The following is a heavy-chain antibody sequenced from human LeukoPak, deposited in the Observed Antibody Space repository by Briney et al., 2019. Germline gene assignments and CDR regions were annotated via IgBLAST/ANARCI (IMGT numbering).Heavy chain of an antibody. CDR1: GGSIGSGGYY. D-gene: IGHD3-22*01. J-gene: IGHJ3*02. CDR2: IYYSGST. CDR3: ARIDYDSSGYYLMRAFDI. V-gene: IGHV4-31*11. Sequence: SETLSPTCAVSGGSIGSGGYYWSWIRQHPGKGLEWIGYIYYSGSTYYNPSLKSRVTISVDTSKNRFSLKLSSVTAADTAVYYCARIDYDSSGYYLMRAFDIWGQGTMVTVSS.